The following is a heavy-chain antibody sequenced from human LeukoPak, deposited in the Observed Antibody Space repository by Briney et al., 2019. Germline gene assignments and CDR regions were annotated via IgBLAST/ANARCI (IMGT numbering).Heavy chain of an antibody. CDR2: IYYSGTT. Sequence: SETLSLTCTVSGGSISGYYWSWLRQPPGNGLEWIGYIYYSGTTNYNPSLKSRVTISVDTSKSHFSLKLSSVTAADTAVYYCARKKGGDWAFDYWGQGTLVTVSS. D-gene: IGHD2-21*02. J-gene: IGHJ4*02. CDR3: ARKKGGDWAFDY. CDR1: GGSISGYY. V-gene: IGHV4-59*01.